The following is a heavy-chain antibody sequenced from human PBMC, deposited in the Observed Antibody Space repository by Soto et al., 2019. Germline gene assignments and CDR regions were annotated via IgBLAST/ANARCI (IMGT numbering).Heavy chain of an antibody. Sequence: GGSLRLSCAASGFTFSSYAMSWVRQAPGKGLEWVSAISGSGGSTYYADSVKGRFTISRDNSKNTLYLQMNSLRAEDTAVYYCANPTPYSRGAPDVYDIGGKGKMVTVSS. CDR1: GFTFSSYA. V-gene: IGHV3-23*01. CDR3: ANPTPYSRGAPDVYDI. D-gene: IGHD6-19*01. J-gene: IGHJ3*02. CDR2: ISGSGGST.